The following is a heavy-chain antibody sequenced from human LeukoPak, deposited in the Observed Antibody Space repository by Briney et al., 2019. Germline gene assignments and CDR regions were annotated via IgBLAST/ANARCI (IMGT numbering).Heavy chain of an antibody. CDR1: GFTFSSYA. Sequence: GGSLRLSCAASGFTFSSYAMSWVRQAPGKGLEWVSAISGSGGSTYYADSVKGRFTISRDNSKNSLYLQMNSLRAEDTAVYYCARGSSGWYGAFDIWGQGTMVTVSS. D-gene: IGHD6-19*01. CDR2: ISGSGGST. J-gene: IGHJ3*02. V-gene: IGHV3-23*01. CDR3: ARGSSGWYGAFDI.